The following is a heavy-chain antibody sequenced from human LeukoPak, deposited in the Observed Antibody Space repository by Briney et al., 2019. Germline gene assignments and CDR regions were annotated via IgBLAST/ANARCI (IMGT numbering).Heavy chain of an antibody. CDR1: GFTFSSYA. D-gene: IGHD4-17*01. J-gene: IGHJ6*02. V-gene: IGHV3-30-3*01. CDR3: ARSGPDYGDFYYYYGMDV. Sequence: PGGSLRLSCAASGFTFSSYAMHWVRQAPGKGLEWVAVISYDGSNKYYADSVKGRFTISRDNSKNTLYLQMNSLRAEDTAVYYCARSGPDYGDFYYYYGMDVWGQGTTVTVSS. CDR2: ISYDGSNK.